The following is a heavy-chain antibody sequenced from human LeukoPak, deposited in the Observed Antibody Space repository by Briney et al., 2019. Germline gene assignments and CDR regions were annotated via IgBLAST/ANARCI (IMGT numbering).Heavy chain of an antibody. V-gene: IGHV4-34*01. Sequence: SETLSLTCAVYGGSFSGYYWGWIRQPPGKGLEWIGEINHSGSTNYNPSLKSRVTISVDTSKNQFSLKLSSVTAADTAVYYCARGGGPSYCGGDCYIFDYWGQGTLVTVSS. CDR1: GGSFSGYY. CDR3: ARGGGPSYCGGDCYIFDY. CDR2: INHSGST. J-gene: IGHJ4*02. D-gene: IGHD2-21*02.